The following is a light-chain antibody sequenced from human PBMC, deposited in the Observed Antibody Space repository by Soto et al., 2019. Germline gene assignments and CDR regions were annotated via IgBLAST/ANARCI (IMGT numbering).Light chain of an antibody. CDR1: KIGTKS. J-gene: IGLJ2*01. CDR2: DDS. CDR3: QVWDSSTDQNVV. V-gene: IGLV3-21*02. Sequence: SYELPQPPSVSVAPGQTARITCGGNKIGTKSVHWYQQKPGQAPVLVVFDDSDRPSGIPERFSGSNSGNTATLTISRVEAGDEADYYCQVWDSSTDQNVVFGGGTNVTVL.